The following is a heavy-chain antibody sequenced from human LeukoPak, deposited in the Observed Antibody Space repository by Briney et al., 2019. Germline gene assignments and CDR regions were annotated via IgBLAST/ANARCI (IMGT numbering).Heavy chain of an antibody. J-gene: IGHJ4*02. CDR3: ATTGSSYGYDIDY. CDR2: IQQDGREK. CDR1: GFTFSSHW. D-gene: IGHD5-18*01. V-gene: IGHV3-7*01. Sequence: PGGSLRLSCATSGFTFSSHWMSWVRQAPGKGLEWVANIQQDGREKYYVDSVKGRFTIPRDNAKNSLYLQMNSLRAEDTAMYYCATTGSSYGYDIDYWGQGTLVIVTS.